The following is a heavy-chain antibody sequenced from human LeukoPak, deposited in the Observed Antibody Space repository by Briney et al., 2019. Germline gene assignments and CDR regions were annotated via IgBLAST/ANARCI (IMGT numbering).Heavy chain of an antibody. V-gene: IGHV3-30*18. CDR1: GFTFSSYG. CDR3: AKGYDCTGWYPEY. J-gene: IGHJ4*02. D-gene: IGHD2-8*02. CDR2: ISYDGSNK. Sequence: GGSLRLSCAASGFTFSSYGMYWVRQAPGKGLEWVALISYDGSNKYYADSVMGRFTISRDNSKNTLYLQMNSLSAEDTAVYYCAKGYDCTGWYPEYWGQGTLVTVSS.